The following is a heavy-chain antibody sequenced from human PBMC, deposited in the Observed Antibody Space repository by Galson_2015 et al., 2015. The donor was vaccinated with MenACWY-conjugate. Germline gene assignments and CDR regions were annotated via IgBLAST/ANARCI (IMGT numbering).Heavy chain of an antibody. Sequence: CAISGDSVSSNSAAWNWIRQSPSRGFEWLGRTYYRSQWHYDYAVSVKGRMTINPDTSKNDISLQLHSVTPEDTAVYYCAREGPSRYHSDYFCCASWGQGTLVTVSS. CDR1: GDSVSSNSAA. CDR2: TYYRSQWHY. D-gene: IGHD3-22*01. J-gene: IGHJ5*02. V-gene: IGHV6-1*01. CDR3: AREGPSRYHSDYFCCAS.